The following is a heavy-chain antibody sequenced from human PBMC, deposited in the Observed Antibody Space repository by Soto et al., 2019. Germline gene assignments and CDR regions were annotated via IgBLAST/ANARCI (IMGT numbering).Heavy chain of an antibody. CDR1: GFTVSSYW. Sequence: EVQLVEYAGDLVQPGRSLRLSCAASGFTVSSYWMSWVHQAPGKGLDWVANIKQDGSEKYYVDSVKGRFTISRDNAKNSLYLQMTSLRAEDTAVYYCARDRYSYYDFWSGSLPYYYFGMDVWGQGTTVTVSS. D-gene: IGHD3-3*01. CDR2: IKQDGSEK. V-gene: IGHV3-7*01. CDR3: ARDRYSYYDFWSGSLPYYYFGMDV. J-gene: IGHJ6*02.